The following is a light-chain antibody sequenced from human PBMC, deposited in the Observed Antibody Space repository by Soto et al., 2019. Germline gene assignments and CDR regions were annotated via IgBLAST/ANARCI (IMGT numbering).Light chain of an antibody. CDR1: QSISSW. CDR2: GAS. V-gene: IGKV1-33*01. CDR3: QQWDNVPLT. J-gene: IGKJ4*01. Sequence: DIQMTQSPSTLSASVGDRVTITCRASQSISSWLAWYQQKPGKAPKLLIYGASNLETGVPSRFSGSGSGTDFTFTISSLQPEDIATYYCQQWDNVPLTFGGGARVEI.